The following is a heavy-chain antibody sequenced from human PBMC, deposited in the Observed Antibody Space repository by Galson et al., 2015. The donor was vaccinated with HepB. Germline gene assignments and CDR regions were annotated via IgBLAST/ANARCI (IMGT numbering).Heavy chain of an antibody. CDR3: ATRSSPSPNPYYYYGMDV. CDR1: GYSFTSYW. Sequence: QSGAEVKKPGESLRISCKGSGYSFTSYWISWVRQMPGKGLEWMGRIDPSDSYTNHSPSFQVHVTISADKSISTAYLQWSSLKASATAMYYCATRSSPSPNPYYYYGMDVSVQGTPVPVSS. J-gene: IGHJ6*02. CDR2: IDPSDSYT. V-gene: IGHV5-10-1*01. D-gene: IGHD6-6*01.